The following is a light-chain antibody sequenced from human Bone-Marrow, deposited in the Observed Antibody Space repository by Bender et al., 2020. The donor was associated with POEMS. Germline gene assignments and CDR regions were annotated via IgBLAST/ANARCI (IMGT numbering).Light chain of an antibody. V-gene: IGLV2-11*01. CDR2: GVT. Sequence: QAALTQPRSGAGAPGQSVTISCTGTSSDVGGYDYVSWYQQHPGKAPKLIIYGVTKRPSGVPDRFSGSKSGNTASLTISGLQTEDEAYYYCCSYAGRSPLIFGGGTKLTVL. CDR1: SSDVGGYDY. CDR3: CSYAGRSPLI. J-gene: IGLJ2*01.